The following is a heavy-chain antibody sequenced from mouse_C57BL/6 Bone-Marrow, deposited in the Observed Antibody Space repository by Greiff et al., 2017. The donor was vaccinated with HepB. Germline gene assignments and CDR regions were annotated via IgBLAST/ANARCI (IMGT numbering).Heavy chain of an antibody. CDR3: ARSAYYSNDWYFDV. J-gene: IGHJ1*03. Sequence: VKLVESGAELVRPGASVKLSCKASGYTFTDYYINWVKQRPGQGLEWIARIYPGSGNTYYNEKFKGKATLTAEKSSSTAYMQLSSLTSEDSAVYFCARSAYYSNDWYFDVWGTGTTVTVSS. V-gene: IGHV1-76*01. CDR1: GYTFTDYY. D-gene: IGHD2-5*01. CDR2: IYPGSGNT.